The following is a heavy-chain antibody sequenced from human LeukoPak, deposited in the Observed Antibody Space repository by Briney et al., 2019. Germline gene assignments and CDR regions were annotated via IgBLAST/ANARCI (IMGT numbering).Heavy chain of an antibody. V-gene: IGHV5-51*07. CDR3: ARPSYGASDY. CDR1: GYRFTKSW. Sequence: GESLKISCKASGYRFTKSWIGWVHQMPGKGLEWLGIIYPDDSRTRYSPSFQGQVTVSVDKSISTAYLQWSSLKASDTAMYYCARPSYGASDYWGQGTLVTVSS. J-gene: IGHJ4*02. CDR2: IYPDDSRT. D-gene: IGHD4-17*01.